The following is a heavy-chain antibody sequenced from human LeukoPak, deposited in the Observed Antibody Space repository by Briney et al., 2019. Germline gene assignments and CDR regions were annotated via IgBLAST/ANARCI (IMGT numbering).Heavy chain of an antibody. CDR2: ISYHGSNK. CDR3: ARPPFYGVDPGYFDL. D-gene: IGHD4-17*01. J-gene: IGHJ2*01. Sequence: PGGSLRLSCAASGLTFSDYGMHWVRQAPGKGLEWVAVISYHGSNKYYADSVKGRFTISRDNSENTLFLQMNSLRTEDTAVYYCARPPFYGVDPGYFDLWGRGTLVTVSS. CDR1: GLTFSDYG. V-gene: IGHV3-30*19.